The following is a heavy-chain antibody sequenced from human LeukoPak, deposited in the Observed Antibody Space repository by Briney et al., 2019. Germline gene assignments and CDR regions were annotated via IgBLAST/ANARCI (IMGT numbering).Heavy chain of an antibody. Sequence: SETLSLTCTVSGGSISSYYWGWIRQPPWKGLEWIGSIYHSGSTYYNPSLKSRVTISVDTSKNQFSLKLSSVTAADTAVYYCARDGGSSWTLWGDWFDPWGQGTLVTVTS. D-gene: IGHD6-13*01. CDR1: GGSISSYY. J-gene: IGHJ5*02. CDR3: ARDGGSSWTLWGDWFDP. V-gene: IGHV4-38-2*02. CDR2: IYHSGST.